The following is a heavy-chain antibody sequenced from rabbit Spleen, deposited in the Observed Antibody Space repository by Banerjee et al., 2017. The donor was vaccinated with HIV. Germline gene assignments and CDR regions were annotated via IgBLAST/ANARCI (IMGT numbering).Heavy chain of an antibody. Sequence: QEQLEESGGGLVKPGGTLTLTCKASGIDFSNYYYMYWVRQAPGKGLELIAWIYTRDGSTYYASWVNGRFTISRSTSLNTVTLQLNSLTAADTATYFCARDAYASSSGHLWGQGTLVTVS. J-gene: IGHJ3*01. CDR3: ARDAYASSSGHL. D-gene: IGHD1-1*01. CDR2: IYTRDGST. CDR1: GIDFSNYYY. V-gene: IGHV1S43*01.